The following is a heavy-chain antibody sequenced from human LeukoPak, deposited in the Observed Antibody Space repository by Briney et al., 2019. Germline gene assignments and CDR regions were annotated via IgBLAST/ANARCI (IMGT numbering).Heavy chain of an antibody. D-gene: IGHD4-11*01. J-gene: IGHJ6*02. CDR1: GGSFSGYY. CDR2: INHSGST. V-gene: IGHV4-34*01. Sequence: SETLSLTCAVYGGSFSGYYWSWIRQPPGKGLEWIGEINHSGSTNYNPSLKSRVTISVDTSKNQFSLKLSSVTAADTAVYYCARDLSRRVTTNYYYGMDVWGQGTTVTVSS. CDR3: ARDLSRRVTTNYYYGMDV.